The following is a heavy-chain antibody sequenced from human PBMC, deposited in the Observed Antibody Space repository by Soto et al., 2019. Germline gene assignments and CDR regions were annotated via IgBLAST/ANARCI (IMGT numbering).Heavy chain of an antibody. J-gene: IGHJ5*02. CDR2: IYKGGSI. D-gene: IGHD3-22*01. CDR1: GGSISNDY. CDR3: VRAYYHRSGYAIDP. V-gene: IGHV4-4*09. Sequence: SETLSLTCRVSGGSISNDYWTWIRQPPGKGLEWIGYIYKGGSINYNPSLKSRVTISVDTSNNQFSLKLSSVTAADTAVYYCVRAYYHRSGYAIDPPGQATLVTVSS.